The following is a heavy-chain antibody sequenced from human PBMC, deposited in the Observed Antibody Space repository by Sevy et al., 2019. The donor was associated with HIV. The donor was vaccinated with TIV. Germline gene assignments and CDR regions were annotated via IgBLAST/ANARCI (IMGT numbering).Heavy chain of an antibody. CDR2: IRSKGYGGTT. D-gene: IGHD4-4*01. J-gene: IGHJ4*02. Sequence: GGCLRLSCTASGFTFGDYAMSWFRQAPGKGLEWVGFIRSKGYGGTTEYAASVKGRFTISRDDSKSIAYVQMNSLKTEDTAVYYCARGPRGNYVFDYWGQGTLVTVSS. CDR3: ARGPRGNYVFDY. V-gene: IGHV3-49*03. CDR1: GFTFGDYA.